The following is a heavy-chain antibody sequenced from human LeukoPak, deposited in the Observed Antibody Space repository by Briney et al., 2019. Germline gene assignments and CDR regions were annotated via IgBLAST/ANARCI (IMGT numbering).Heavy chain of an antibody. J-gene: IGHJ5*02. CDR1: GYTFTGYY. D-gene: IGHD4-17*01. Sequence: ASVKVSCKASGYTFTGYYMPWVRQAPGQGLEWMGWINPNSGGTNCAQKFQGRVTMTRDTSISTAYMELSRLRSDDTAVYYCARGDYGDYEWFDPWGQGTLVTVSS. V-gene: IGHV1-2*02. CDR2: INPNSGGT. CDR3: ARGDYGDYEWFDP.